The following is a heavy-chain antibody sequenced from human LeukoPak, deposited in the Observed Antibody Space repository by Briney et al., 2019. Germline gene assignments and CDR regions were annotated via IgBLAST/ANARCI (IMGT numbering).Heavy chain of an antibody. Sequence: GGSLRLSCAASGFTFSAYWMSWVRQAPGKGLEWVGNIKQDGSDKYYADSVKGRFTISRDNAKNSLYLQMNSLSAEDTAVYYCARNTVVGSYFDYWGQGTPVTVSS. D-gene: IGHD4-23*01. CDR3: ARNTVVGSYFDY. CDR2: IKQDGSDK. J-gene: IGHJ4*02. V-gene: IGHV3-7*05. CDR1: GFTFSAYW.